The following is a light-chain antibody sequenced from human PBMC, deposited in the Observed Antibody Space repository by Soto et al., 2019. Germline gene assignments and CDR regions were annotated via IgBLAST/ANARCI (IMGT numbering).Light chain of an antibody. Sequence: QSALTQPASVSGSPGQSITISCTGTSSDVGGYNYVSWYQQHPGKAPKLMIYEVSNRPSGVSTRFSGSKSGNTASLTISGLQAEDEADYYCSSYTSSSTPPYVFGTGTQLTVL. CDR2: EVS. CDR3: SSYTSSSTPPYV. J-gene: IGLJ1*01. V-gene: IGLV2-14*01. CDR1: SSDVGGYNY.